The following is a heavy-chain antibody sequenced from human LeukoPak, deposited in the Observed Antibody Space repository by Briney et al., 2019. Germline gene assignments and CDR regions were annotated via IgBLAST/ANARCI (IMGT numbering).Heavy chain of an antibody. J-gene: IGHJ4*02. D-gene: IGHD5-12*01. V-gene: IGHV4-39*07. CDR1: GGSISSSSYY. CDR2: IYYSGST. Sequence: SETLSLTCTVSGGSISSSSYYWGWIRQPPGKGLEWIGSIYYSGSTYYNPSLKSRVTISVDTSRNQFSLKLSSVTAADTAVYYCARGSSGYEVDYWGQGTLVTVSS. CDR3: ARGSSGYEVDY.